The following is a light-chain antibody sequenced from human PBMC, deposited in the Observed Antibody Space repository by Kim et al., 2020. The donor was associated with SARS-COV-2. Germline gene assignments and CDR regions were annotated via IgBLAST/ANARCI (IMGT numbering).Light chain of an antibody. CDR3: QVRTKWPPTLT. V-gene: IGKV3-11*02. CDR2: DAS. J-gene: IGKJ4*01. CDR1: EGISY. Sequence: SPGERVTLPCRASEGISYLAWYQQNLGQAPRLLIYDASERAPGIPARFSGSGSGRDFSLSISRLEPEDFAVYFCQVRTKWPPTLTFGGGTKVDIK.